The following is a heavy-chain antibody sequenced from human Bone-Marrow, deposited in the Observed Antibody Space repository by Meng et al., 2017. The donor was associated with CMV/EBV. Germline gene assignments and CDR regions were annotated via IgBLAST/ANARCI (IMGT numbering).Heavy chain of an antibody. Sequence: GESLKISCTASGFTFSSYWMSWVRQAPGKGLEWVANIKQDGSKKYYVDSVKGRFTISRANAKNSRYLQMKGLRAEDTAVYYCWRDGLGIGSGWQFDYWGQGTRVTVSS. V-gene: IGHV3-7*01. D-gene: IGHD6-19*01. CDR3: WRDGLGIGSGWQFDY. J-gene: IGHJ4*02. CDR2: IKQDGSKK. CDR1: GFTFSSYW.